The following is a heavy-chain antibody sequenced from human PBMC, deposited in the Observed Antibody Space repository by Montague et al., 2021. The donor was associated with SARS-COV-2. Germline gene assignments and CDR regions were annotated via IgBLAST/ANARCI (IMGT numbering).Heavy chain of an antibody. J-gene: IGHJ6*02. CDR2: INHSGST. CDR1: GESFSGYY. D-gene: IGHD3-10*01. Sequence: SETLSLTCAVYGESFSGYYWSWIRQPPGKGLEWIGEINHSGSTNYNPSLKSRVTISVDTSKNQFSLKLSSVTAADTAVYYCARGSGVYYYYYYGMDVWGQGTTVTVSS. V-gene: IGHV4-34*01. CDR3: ARGSGVYYYYYYGMDV.